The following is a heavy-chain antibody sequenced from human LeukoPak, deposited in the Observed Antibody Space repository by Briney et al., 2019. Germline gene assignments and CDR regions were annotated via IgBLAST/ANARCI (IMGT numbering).Heavy chain of an antibody. CDR1: GYTFISYG. D-gene: IGHD2-2*01. J-gene: IGHJ4*02. V-gene: IGHV1-24*01. CDR3: ATGYGVVDNFDY. Sequence: ASVKVSCKASGYTFISYGITWVRQAPGQGLEWMGGFDPEDGETIYAQKFQGRVTMTEDTSTDTAYMELSSLRSEDTAVYYCATGYGVVDNFDYWGQGTLVTVSS. CDR2: FDPEDGET.